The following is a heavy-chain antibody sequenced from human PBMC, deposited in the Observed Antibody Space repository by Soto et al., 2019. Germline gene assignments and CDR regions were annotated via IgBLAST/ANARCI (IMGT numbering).Heavy chain of an antibody. CDR2: IYYSGST. CDR1: GGSVSSGSYY. CDR3: ARECPNHGCYCPGSAYFHY. D-gene: IGHD3-10*01. V-gene: IGHV4-61*01. Sequence: QVQLQESGPGLVKPSETLSLTCTVSGGSVSSGSYYWSWIRQPPGKGLEWIGYIYYSGSTNYNPSLQSRVNIAVDTSTNQFSLKLSCVTAADTAVYYWARECPNHGCYCPGSAYFHYWGQGRLV. J-gene: IGHJ4*02.